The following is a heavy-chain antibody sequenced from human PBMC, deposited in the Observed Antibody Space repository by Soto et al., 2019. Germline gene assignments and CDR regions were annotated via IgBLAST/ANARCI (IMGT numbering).Heavy chain of an antibody. CDR2: IDPSDSYT. CDR1: GYNFTSYW. J-gene: IGHJ6*02. D-gene: IGHD3-10*01. CDR3: ARLHSMVRGVIAPKNSDYYYYGMDV. V-gene: IGHV5-10-1*01. Sequence: GESLKISCKGSGYNFTSYWISWVRQMPGKGLEWMGRIDPSDSYTNYSPSFQGHVTISADKSISTAYLQWSSLKASDTAMYYCARLHSMVRGVIAPKNSDYYYYGMDVWGQGTTVTVSS.